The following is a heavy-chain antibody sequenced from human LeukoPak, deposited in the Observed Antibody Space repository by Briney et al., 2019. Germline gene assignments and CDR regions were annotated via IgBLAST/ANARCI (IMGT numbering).Heavy chain of an antibody. Sequence: PGGSLRLSCAASGFIFSDYGMHWVRQAPGKGLEWVAVIWYDGSNKNYADSVKGRFTVSRDNSKNTLYLQMNSLRAEDTAVYYCARDSSQWLADYWGQGTPVTVSS. CDR3: ARDSSQWLADY. CDR2: IWYDGSNK. V-gene: IGHV3-33*01. CDR1: GFIFSDYG. D-gene: IGHD6-19*01. J-gene: IGHJ4*02.